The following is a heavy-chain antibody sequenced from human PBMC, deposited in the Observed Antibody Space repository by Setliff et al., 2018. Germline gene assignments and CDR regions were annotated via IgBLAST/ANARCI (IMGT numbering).Heavy chain of an antibody. CDR2: IYYSGST. J-gene: IGHJ6*03. V-gene: IGHV4-61*01. D-gene: IGHD6-19*01. Sequence: KPSETLSLTCTVSGGSISSGSYYWSWIRQPPGKGLEWIGYIYYSGSTNYNPSLKSRVTISVDTSKNQFSLKLNSVTAADMAVYYCAREQWLDPPGYYYMDVWAKGTTVTVSS. CDR1: GGSISSGSYY. CDR3: AREQWLDPPGYYYMDV.